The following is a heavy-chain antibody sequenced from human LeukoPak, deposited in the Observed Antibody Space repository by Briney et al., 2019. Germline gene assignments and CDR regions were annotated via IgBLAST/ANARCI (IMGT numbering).Heavy chain of an antibody. V-gene: IGHV4-4*02. D-gene: IGHD5-18*01. CDR1: GASISSNNW. CDR3: ASGRWIQLWSY. J-gene: IGHJ4*02. CDR2: IYHSGST. Sequence: SGTLSLTCAVSGASISSNNWWNWVRQPPGKGLEWIGEIYHSGSTNYNPSLKSRVTVSVDKSTNQFSLKLNSVTAADTAVYYCASGRWIQLWSYWGQGTLVTVSS.